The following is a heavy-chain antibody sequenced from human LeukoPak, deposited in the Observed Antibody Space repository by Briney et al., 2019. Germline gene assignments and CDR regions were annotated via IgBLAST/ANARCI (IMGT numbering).Heavy chain of an antibody. J-gene: IGHJ4*02. CDR1: GYTFTIYD. D-gene: IGHD6-19*01. CDR2: MNPNSGNT. V-gene: IGHV1-8*01. CDR3: ARGSSGPDY. Sequence: ASVNVSFTSSGYTFTIYDINWVRQATGQGLEWMGWMNPNSGNTGYAHKFQGRVTITSNTSISTTYMELSSLRPEDTAVYYCARGSSGPDYWGQGTLVTVSS.